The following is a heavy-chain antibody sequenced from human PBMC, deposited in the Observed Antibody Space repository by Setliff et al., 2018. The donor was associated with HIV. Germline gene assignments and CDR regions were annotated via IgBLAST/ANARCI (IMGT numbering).Heavy chain of an antibody. V-gene: IGHV3-30*02. D-gene: IGHD4-4*01. Sequence: PRGSLRLSCAVSGFTFISYGMYWVRQAPGKGLEWVAFIRYDGSYRYYVDSVKGRFTISRDNAKNSLYLQMNTLRAEDTAVYYCAKTQTVITVYGPFDSWGQGTPVTSPQ. CDR3: AKTQTVITVYGPFDS. CDR1: GFTFISYG. J-gene: IGHJ4*02. CDR2: IRYDGSYR.